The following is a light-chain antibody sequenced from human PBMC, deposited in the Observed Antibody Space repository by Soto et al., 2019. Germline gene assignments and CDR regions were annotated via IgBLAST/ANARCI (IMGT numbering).Light chain of an antibody. V-gene: IGKV1-33*01. Sequence: DIQMTQSPSSLSASVGDRVTITCRASQSISVYLNWYQQKPGKAPKLLIYDASNLETGVPSRFSGSGSGTDFTFTISSLQPEDIATYYCQQYDNLLFTFGPGTKVDIK. CDR1: QSISVY. J-gene: IGKJ3*01. CDR2: DAS. CDR3: QQYDNLLFT.